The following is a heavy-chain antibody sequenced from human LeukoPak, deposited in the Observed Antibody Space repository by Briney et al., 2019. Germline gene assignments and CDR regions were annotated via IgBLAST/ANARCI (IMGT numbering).Heavy chain of an antibody. J-gene: IGHJ5*02. CDR2: ISSSGSTI. Sequence: GGSLTLSCAASGFTFSSYEMNWVRQAPGKGLEWVSYISSSGSTIYYADSVKGRFTISRDNAKNSLYLQMNSLRAEDTAVYYCARSVTTVSARWFDPWGQGTLVTVSS. CDR3: ARSVTTVSARWFDP. D-gene: IGHD4-17*01. V-gene: IGHV3-48*03. CDR1: GFTFSSYE.